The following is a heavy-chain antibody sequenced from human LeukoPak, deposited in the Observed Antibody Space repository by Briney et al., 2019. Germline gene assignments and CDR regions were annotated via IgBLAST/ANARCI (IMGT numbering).Heavy chain of an antibody. D-gene: IGHD2-15*01. Sequence: GGSLRLSCSVSGFTFSTYVMHWVRQAPGKGLEYVSAISSNGDNTYYADSVKGRFTISRDNSKNTLYLQMSSLRADDTAVYYCARAVVVAETGYYYYGMDVWGQGTTVTVSS. CDR2: ISSNGDNT. V-gene: IGHV3-64D*06. CDR1: GFTFSTYV. CDR3: ARAVVVAETGYYYYGMDV. J-gene: IGHJ6*02.